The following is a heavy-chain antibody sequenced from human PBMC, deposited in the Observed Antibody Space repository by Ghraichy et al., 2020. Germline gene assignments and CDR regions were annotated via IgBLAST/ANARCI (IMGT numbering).Heavy chain of an antibody. Sequence: SVKVSCKASGGTFSSYAISWVRQAPGQGLEWMGGIIPIFGTANYAQKFQGRVTITADESTSTAYMELSSLRSEDTAVYYCARDRYSSGSQYGYYYGMDVWGQGTTVTVSS. V-gene: IGHV1-69*13. CDR3: ARDRYSSGSQYGYYYGMDV. J-gene: IGHJ6*02. D-gene: IGHD6-19*01. CDR2: IIPIFGTA. CDR1: GGTFSSYA.